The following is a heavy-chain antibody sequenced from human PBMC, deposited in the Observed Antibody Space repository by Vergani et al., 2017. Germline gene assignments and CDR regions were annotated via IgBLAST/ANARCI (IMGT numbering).Heavy chain of an antibody. CDR2: INPIDSKI. CDR3: TRHVPSGDCVCLHFYH. CDR1: ESSFISNE. Sequence: EVMLVQSGAEVKKPGESLKISCKYSESSFISNEIAWVRQMSGKGLQWMGNINPIDSKIAYSPSFQGQAIMSLDKSITTAYLQWRSLKASDTAIYYCTRHVPSGDCVCLHFYHWGQGTQVTVSS. J-gene: IGHJ4*02. V-gene: IGHV5-51*01. D-gene: IGHD2-21*01.